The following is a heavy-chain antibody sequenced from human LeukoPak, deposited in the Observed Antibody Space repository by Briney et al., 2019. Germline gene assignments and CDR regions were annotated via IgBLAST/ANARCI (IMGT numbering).Heavy chain of an antibody. J-gene: IGHJ4*02. D-gene: IGHD5-18*01. Sequence: SETLSLTCTVSGDSISSHYWSWFRQPPGKGLEWLGYISYGGWTNYSPSLMSRLIILVDTSKNQFSLKLSSVTAADTAVYYCARGGVYNYGPIDYWGQGTLVTVSS. CDR3: ARGGVYNYGPIDY. CDR1: GDSISSHY. V-gene: IGHV4-59*11. CDR2: ISYGGWT.